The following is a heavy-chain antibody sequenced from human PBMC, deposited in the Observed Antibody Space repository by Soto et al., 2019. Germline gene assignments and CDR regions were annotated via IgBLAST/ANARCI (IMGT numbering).Heavy chain of an antibody. D-gene: IGHD2-15*01. CDR2: MNPNSGKT. V-gene: IGHV1-8*01. CDR3: ARWIRILYSGLYGMDV. CDR1: GYTFTSYD. Sequence: QVQLVQSGAEVKKPGASVKVSCKASGYTFTSYDINWVRQATGQGREWMGWMNPNSGKTGYAQKFQGRVTMPRTTSISTDYMELSSLRSEDTAVYYCARWIRILYSGLYGMDVWGQGTTVTVSS. J-gene: IGHJ6*02.